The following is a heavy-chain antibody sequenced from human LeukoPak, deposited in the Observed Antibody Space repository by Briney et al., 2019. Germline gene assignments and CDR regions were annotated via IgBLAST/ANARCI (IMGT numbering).Heavy chain of an antibody. D-gene: IGHD6-6*01. V-gene: IGHV4-4*09. J-gene: IGHJ4*02. CDR2: IYTGGST. CDR1: GGSIRSYY. CDR3: ARELYSSSSPFDY. Sequence: ASETLSLTCTVSGGSIRSYYWSWIRQPPGKGLEWIGYIYTGGSTKYNPSLKSRVTISVDPSKNQFSLKLSSVTAADTAVYYCARELYSSSSPFDYWGQGTLVTVSS.